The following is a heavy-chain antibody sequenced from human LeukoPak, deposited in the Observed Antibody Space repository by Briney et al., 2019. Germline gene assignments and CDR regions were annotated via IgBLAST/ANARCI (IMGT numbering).Heavy chain of an antibody. CDR3: ARIPRIMITFGNGAAFDI. CDR2: IYYSGST. V-gene: IGHV4-59*12. CDR1: GGSISSYY. Sequence: SETLSLTCTVSGGSISSYYWSWIRQPPGKGLEWIGYIYYSGSTNYNPSLKSRVTISVDTSKNQFSLRLSSVTAADTAVYYCARIPRIMITFGNGAAFDIWGQGTMVTVSS. D-gene: IGHD3-16*01. J-gene: IGHJ3*02.